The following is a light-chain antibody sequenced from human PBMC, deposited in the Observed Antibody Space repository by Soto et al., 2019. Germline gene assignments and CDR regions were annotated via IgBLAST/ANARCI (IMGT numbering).Light chain of an antibody. J-gene: IGLJ7*01. Sequence: QSALTQPASVSGSPGQSITISCTGTSSDVGSYNLVSWYQQHPGKAPKLMIYEVSNRPSGVSNRFSGSKSGNTASLTISGLQAEDEADYYCSSYTSSSSPFVFGTGTQLTVL. CDR3: SSYTSSSSPFV. CDR2: EVS. V-gene: IGLV2-14*02. CDR1: SSDVGSYNL.